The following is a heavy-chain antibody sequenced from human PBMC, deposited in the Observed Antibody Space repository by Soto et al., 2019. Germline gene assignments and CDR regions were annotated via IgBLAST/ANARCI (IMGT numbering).Heavy chain of an antibody. Sequence: PXATLSLTFAVSGYSISSGYYWCWIRQPPGKGLEWIGSIYHSGSTYYNPSLKSRVTISVDTSKNQFSLKLSSVTAADTAVYYCARVPVYSSSDNWFDPWGQGTLVTVSS. CDR1: GYSISSGYY. V-gene: IGHV4-38-2*01. J-gene: IGHJ5*02. CDR2: IYHSGST. D-gene: IGHD6-6*01. CDR3: ARVPVYSSSDNWFDP.